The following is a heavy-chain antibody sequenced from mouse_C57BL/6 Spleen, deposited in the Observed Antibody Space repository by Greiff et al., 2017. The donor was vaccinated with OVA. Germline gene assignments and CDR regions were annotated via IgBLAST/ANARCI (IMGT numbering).Heavy chain of an antibody. CDR1: GFTFSDYY. CDR2: INYDGSST. J-gene: IGHJ1*03. D-gene: IGHD6-1*01. Sequence: EVQLVESEGGLVQPGSSMKLSCTASGFTFSDYYMAWVRQVPEKGLEWVANINYDGSSTYYLDSLKSRFIISRDNAKNILYLQMSSLKSEDTATYYCARDPGATGYFDVWGTGTTVTVSS. V-gene: IGHV5-16*01. CDR3: ARDPGATGYFDV.